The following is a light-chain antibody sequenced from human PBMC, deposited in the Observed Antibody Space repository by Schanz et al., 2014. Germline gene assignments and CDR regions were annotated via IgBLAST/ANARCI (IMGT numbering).Light chain of an antibody. V-gene: IGKV3-11*01. CDR3: QQRSNWPPLFT. Sequence: EIVLTQSPATLSLSPGERATLSCRASQSVSTYLAWYQQKPGQPPRVLISDASNRATGIPARFSGSGSGTDFTLSISRLEPEDSAVYYCQQRSNWPPLFTFGPGTKVDIK. CDR1: QSVSTY. CDR2: DAS. J-gene: IGKJ3*01.